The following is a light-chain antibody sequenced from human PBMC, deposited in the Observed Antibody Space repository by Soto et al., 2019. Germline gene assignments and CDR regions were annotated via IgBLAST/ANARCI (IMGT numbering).Light chain of an antibody. V-gene: IGKV3-15*01. CDR2: GAS. CDR1: QSVSSN. Sequence: EIVMTQSPATLSVSPGERAILSCRASQSVSSNLAWYQQKPGQAPRLLIYGASTRATGIPARFSGSGSGTEFTLTISSLQSEDFAVYYCQQYNNWPPGYTFGPRTKLEIK. J-gene: IGKJ2*01. CDR3: QQYNNWPPGYT.